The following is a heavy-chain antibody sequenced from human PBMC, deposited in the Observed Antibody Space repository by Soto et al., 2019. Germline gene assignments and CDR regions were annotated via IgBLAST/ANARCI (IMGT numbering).Heavy chain of an antibody. Sequence: QLVESGGGLVKPGGSLRLSCVASGFPFSSFSLNWLRQAPGKGLEWVSSIGRVSTYIYYADSVRGRFTVSRDNAKNSVYLQMNGLTAEDSGIYYCARVTAGSGSYQIDLWGQGTLVTVSS. CDR2: IGRVSTYI. J-gene: IGHJ4*02. CDR1: GFPFSSFS. CDR3: ARVTAGSGSYQIDL. V-gene: IGHV3-21*02. D-gene: IGHD3-10*01.